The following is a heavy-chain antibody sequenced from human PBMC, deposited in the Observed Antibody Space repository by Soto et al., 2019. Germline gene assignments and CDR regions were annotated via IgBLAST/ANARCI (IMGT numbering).Heavy chain of an antibody. D-gene: IGHD3-9*01. Sequence: DVQLVESGGGLAQPGGSLRLSCAASGFTFSGYSMNWVRQAPGKGLEWVAYISSRSTSIYYADSVKGRFTISRDDAKNSLFMQMNSLRNEDTAVYYCARDLYARYFEPRAFDVWGQGTSVTVSS. V-gene: IGHV3-48*02. CDR1: GFTFSGYS. CDR3: ARDLYARYFEPRAFDV. J-gene: IGHJ6*02. CDR2: ISSRSTSI.